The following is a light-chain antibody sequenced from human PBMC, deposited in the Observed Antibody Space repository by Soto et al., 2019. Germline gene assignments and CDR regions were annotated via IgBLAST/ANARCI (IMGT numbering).Light chain of an antibody. CDR2: YAS. Sequence: DIVMTQSPATLSVSPGERATLSCRASQNIATNLAWLQQKGGQAPRLVIHYASARATGIPARFSGSWSGTDFTLTISSLQSEDFATYYCQQYNNRPPYTFGQGTRLEIK. CDR1: QNIATN. J-gene: IGKJ2*01. V-gene: IGKV3-15*01. CDR3: QQYNNRPPYT.